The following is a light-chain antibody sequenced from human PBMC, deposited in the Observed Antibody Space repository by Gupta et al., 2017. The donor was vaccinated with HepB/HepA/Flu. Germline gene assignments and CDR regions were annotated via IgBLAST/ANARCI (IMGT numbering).Light chain of an antibody. CDR3: ESADSSGTYTHVV. Sequence: SYVLPPPPSVSVSPGQTARITCSGDALPKQYAYWYQQKPGQAPVPVICKDSERPSGIPERFSGSSSETTGTVTISGVQAEDEADYYCESADSSGTYTHVVFGGGTKLTVL. J-gene: IGLJ2*01. CDR1: ALPKQY. CDR2: KDS. V-gene: IGLV3-25*03.